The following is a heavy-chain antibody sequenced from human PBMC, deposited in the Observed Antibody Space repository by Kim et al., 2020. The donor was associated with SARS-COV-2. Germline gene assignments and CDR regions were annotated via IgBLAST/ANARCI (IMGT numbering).Heavy chain of an antibody. D-gene: IGHD4-17*01. V-gene: IGHV1-69*01. CDR3: ARDFLPFYGAEYFQH. Sequence: QKFQGRVTITADESTSTAYMELSSLRSEDTAVYYCARDFLPFYGAEYFQHWGQGTLVTVSS. J-gene: IGHJ1*01.